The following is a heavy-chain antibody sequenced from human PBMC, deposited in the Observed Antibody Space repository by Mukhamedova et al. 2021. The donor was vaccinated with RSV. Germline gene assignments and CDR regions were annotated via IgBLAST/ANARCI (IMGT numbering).Heavy chain of an antibody. V-gene: IGHV1-69*01. J-gene: IGHJ4*02. D-gene: IGHD2-2*01. Sequence: QWYQRRVTITADESTSTAYMELSSLRSEDTAVYYCARALVYCSSTICYGFDYWGQGTLVTVSS. CDR3: ARALVYCSSTICYGFDY.